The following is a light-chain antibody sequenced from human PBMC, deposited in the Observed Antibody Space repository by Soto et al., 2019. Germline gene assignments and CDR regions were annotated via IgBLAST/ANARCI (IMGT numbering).Light chain of an antibody. V-gene: IGKV1-5*03. J-gene: IGKJ3*01. CDR1: QFINTW. CDR2: RAS. Sequence: DIQMTQSPSTLSASVGDRVTITCRASQFINTWLAWYQQKPGKAPKLLIYRASNLVSGVPSRFSGSGSGTEFTLTISSLQPDDFSIYYCQQYETYSGTFGPGTKVDL. CDR3: QQYETYSGT.